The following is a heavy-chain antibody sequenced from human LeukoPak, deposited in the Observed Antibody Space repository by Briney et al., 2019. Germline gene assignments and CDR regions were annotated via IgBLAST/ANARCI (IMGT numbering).Heavy chain of an antibody. CDR1: GFTFSNYV. J-gene: IGHJ4*02. CDR2: INGGGGST. D-gene: IGHD2-15*01. Sequence: GGSLRLSCAASGFTFSNYVMSWVRQAPGKGSEWVSGINGGGGSTFYAESVKGRFTISRDNSKNTLYLQMNSLRAEDTAVYYCVKDGRRSPPCWGQGTLVTVS. CDR3: VKDGRRSPPC. V-gene: IGHV3-23*01.